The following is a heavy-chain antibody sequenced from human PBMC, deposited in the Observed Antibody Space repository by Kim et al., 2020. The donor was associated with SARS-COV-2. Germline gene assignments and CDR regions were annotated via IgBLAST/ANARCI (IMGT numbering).Heavy chain of an antibody. Sequence: GGSLRLSCAASGFTFSSYGMHWVRQAPGKGLEWVAVISYDGSNKYYADSVKGRFTISRDNSKNTLYLQMNSLRAEDTAVYYCARARYCSTTSCFNLNWFDPWGQGTLVTVSS. CDR1: GFTFSSYG. D-gene: IGHD2-2*01. J-gene: IGHJ5*02. V-gene: IGHV3-33*05. CDR2: ISYDGSNK. CDR3: ARARYCSTTSCFNLNWFDP.